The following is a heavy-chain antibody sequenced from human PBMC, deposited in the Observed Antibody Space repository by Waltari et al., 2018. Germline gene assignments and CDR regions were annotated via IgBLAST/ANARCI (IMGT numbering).Heavy chain of an antibody. Sequence: EVRLVESGGGLVRPGESLRLSCAASRCPFRYSAFNWVRQAPGKGPEWISFITSDGTHTTYADSMRGRLTISRDNAKNSLFLQINSLRADDTAVYYCARDRRPTMILGSGAFDIWGQGTVVNVSS. D-gene: IGHD3-22*01. CDR1: RCPFRYSA. CDR2: ITSDGTHT. V-gene: IGHV3-21*01. J-gene: IGHJ3*02. CDR3: ARDRRPTMILGSGAFDI.